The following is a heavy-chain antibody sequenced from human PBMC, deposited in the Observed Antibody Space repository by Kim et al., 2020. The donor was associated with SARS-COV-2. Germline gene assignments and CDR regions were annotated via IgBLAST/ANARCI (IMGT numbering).Heavy chain of an antibody. V-gene: IGHV3-7*01. J-gene: IGHJ4*02. Sequence: GGSLRLSCATSGFTFRSCWMSWVRQAPGKGLEWVANIRQDGSEMYYVDSVKGRFTISRDNAKNSLYLQMNSLRAEDTALYYCASTYDHVWGSYRYAFDYWGQVTQLAVSS. CDR3: ASTYDHVWGSYRYAFDY. CDR2: IRQDGSEM. D-gene: IGHD3-16*02. CDR1: GFTFRSCW.